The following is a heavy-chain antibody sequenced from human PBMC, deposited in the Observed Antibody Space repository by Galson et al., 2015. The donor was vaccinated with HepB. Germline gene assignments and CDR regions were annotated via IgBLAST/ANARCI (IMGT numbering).Heavy chain of an antibody. V-gene: IGHV3-21*04. D-gene: IGHD3-16*02. Sequence: SLRLSCAASGFTFSSYSMNWVRQAPGKGLEWVSSISSSSSYIYYADSVKGRFTISRDNAKNSLYLQMNSLRAEDTAVYYCAKTLGELSLWVWSWTSQEYYFDYWGQGTLVTVSS. CDR2: ISSSSSYI. CDR3: AKTLGELSLWVWSWTSQEYYFDY. J-gene: IGHJ4*02. CDR1: GFTFSSYS.